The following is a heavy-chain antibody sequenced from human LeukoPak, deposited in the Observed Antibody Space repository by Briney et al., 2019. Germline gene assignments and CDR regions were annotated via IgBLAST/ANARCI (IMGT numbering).Heavy chain of an antibody. CDR2: INPSGGST. Sequence: ASVKVSCKASGYTFTSYYMHWVRQAPGQGLEWMGIINPSGGSTSYAQKFQGRVTITADKSTSTAYMELSSLRSEDTAVYYCARDQGARMIVVVDDAFDIWGQGTMVTVSS. CDR1: GYTFTSYY. V-gene: IGHV1-46*01. CDR3: ARDQGARMIVVVDDAFDI. J-gene: IGHJ3*02. D-gene: IGHD3-22*01.